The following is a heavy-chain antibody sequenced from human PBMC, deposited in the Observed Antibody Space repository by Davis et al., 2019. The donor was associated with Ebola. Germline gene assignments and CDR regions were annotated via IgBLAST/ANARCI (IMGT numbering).Heavy chain of an antibody. CDR3: ARIDAYCGTIHCGSDV. D-gene: IGHD2-8*02. V-gene: IGHV4-31*03. CDR1: GGSISSGGYF. Sequence: MPSETLSLTCSVSGGSISSGGYFWTWIRQPPGKGLEWIGYIYYSGSTYYNPSLQSRVTISIDTSKTQLSLRLSSVTAADTAVYFCARIDAYCGTIHCGSDVWGKGTTVTVSS. J-gene: IGHJ6*04. CDR2: IYYSGST.